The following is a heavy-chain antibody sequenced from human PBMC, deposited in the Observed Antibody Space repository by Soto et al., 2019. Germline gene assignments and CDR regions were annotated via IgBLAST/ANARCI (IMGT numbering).Heavy chain of an antibody. CDR2: ISSSSSYT. J-gene: IGHJ6*02. CDR1: GFTFSDYY. V-gene: IGHV3-11*05. D-gene: IGHD3-10*01. CDR3: ARALLWFGSFYGMDV. Sequence: QVPLVESGGGLVKPGGSLRLSCATSGFTFSDYYMSWIRQAPGKGLEWVSYISSSSSYTNYADSVKGRFTISRDNAKNSLYLQMNSLRAEDTAVYYCARALLWFGSFYGMDVWGQGTTVTVSS.